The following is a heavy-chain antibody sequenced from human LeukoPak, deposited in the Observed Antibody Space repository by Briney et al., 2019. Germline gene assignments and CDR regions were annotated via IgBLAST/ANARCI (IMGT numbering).Heavy chain of an antibody. Sequence: ASVKVSCKASGGTFSSYAISWVRQAPGQGLEWMGGIIPIFGTANYAQKFQGRVTITADESTSTAYMELSSLRSEDTAVYYCASYCSSTSCPPENAFDIWGQGTMVTVSS. CDR1: GGTFSSYA. D-gene: IGHD2-2*01. J-gene: IGHJ3*02. V-gene: IGHV1-69*01. CDR3: ASYCSSTSCPPENAFDI. CDR2: IIPIFGTA.